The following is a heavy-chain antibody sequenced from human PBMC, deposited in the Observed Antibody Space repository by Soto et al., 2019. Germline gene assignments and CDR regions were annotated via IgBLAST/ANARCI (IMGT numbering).Heavy chain of an antibody. CDR3: VRQPLATLALYGMDV. CDR2: TYYRSKWNF. D-gene: IGHD6-6*01. V-gene: IGHV6-1*01. CDR1: VDSISATRAS. Sequence: SEPLSRPCVISVDSISATRASWNWIMHSPSRGLEWLGRTYYRSKWNFDYAESVKSRMSIIPDTSNNHFSLLLNSVTPEDTAVYYCVRQPLATLALYGMDVWGQGTTVTVSS. J-gene: IGHJ6*02.